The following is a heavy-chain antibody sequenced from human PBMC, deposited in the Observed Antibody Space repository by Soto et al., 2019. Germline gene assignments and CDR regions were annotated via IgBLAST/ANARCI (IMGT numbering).Heavy chain of an antibody. D-gene: IGHD2-15*01. Sequence: ASLKVSCKASGYTFTSYGISWVRQAPGQGLEWMGWISAYNGNTNYAQKLQGRVTMTTDTSTSTAYMELRSLRSDDTAVYYCAVGWWYLMHNWFDPWGQGTLVTVSS. CDR1: GYTFTSYG. CDR2: ISAYNGNT. J-gene: IGHJ5*02. V-gene: IGHV1-18*01. CDR3: AVGWWYLMHNWFDP.